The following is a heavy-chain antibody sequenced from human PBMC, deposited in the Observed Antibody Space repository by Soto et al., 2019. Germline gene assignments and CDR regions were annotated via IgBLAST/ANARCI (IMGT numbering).Heavy chain of an antibody. Sequence: SETLSLTCTVSGGSISSSNWWSWVRQPPEKGLEWIGEIYHSGSTNYNPSLKSRVTISVDKSKNQFSLKLSSVTAADTAVYYCARAHYNWNYQRRDYYYGMDVWGQGTTVTVSS. V-gene: IGHV4-4*02. CDR3: ARAHYNWNYQRRDYYYGMDV. CDR1: GGSISSSNW. CDR2: IYHSGST. D-gene: IGHD1-7*01. J-gene: IGHJ6*02.